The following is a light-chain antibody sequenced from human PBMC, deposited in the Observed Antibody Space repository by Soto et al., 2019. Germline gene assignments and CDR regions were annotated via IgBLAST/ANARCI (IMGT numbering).Light chain of an antibody. J-gene: IGLJ1*01. V-gene: IGLV1-40*01. CDR3: QSYDSSLSGYV. Sequence: QSVLTQPPSVSEAPGQRVTISCTGSSSNIGAVYEAHWYQQVPGTAPKLLIYENNNRPSGVPDRFSGSKSGTSASLAITGLQSEDEAENYCQSYDSSLSGYVFGTGTKVTVL. CDR2: ENN. CDR1: SSNIGAVYE.